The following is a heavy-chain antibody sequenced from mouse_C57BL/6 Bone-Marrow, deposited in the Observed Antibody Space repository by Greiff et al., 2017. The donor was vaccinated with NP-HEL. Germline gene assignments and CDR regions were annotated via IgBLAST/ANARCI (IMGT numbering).Heavy chain of an antibody. V-gene: IGHV1-52*01. Sequence: QVRLQQPGAELVRPGSSVKLSCKASGYTFTSYWMHWVKQRPIQGLEWIGNIDPSDSETHYNQKFKDKATLTVDKSSSTAYMQLSSLTSEDSAVYYCARVRDNYAMDYWGQGTSVTVSS. D-gene: IGHD3-3*01. CDR2: IDPSDSET. CDR3: ARVRDNYAMDY. J-gene: IGHJ4*01. CDR1: GYTFTSYW.